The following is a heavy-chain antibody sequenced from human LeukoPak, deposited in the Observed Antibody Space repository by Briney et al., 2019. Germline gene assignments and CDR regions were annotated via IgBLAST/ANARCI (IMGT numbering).Heavy chain of an antibody. CDR3: ARDSQGLGAFDI. J-gene: IGHJ3*02. D-gene: IGHD3/OR15-3a*01. CDR1: GGSLSSYY. CDR2: IYYSGST. V-gene: IGHV4-59*01. Sequence: SETLSLTCTVPGGSLSSYYWSWIRQPPGKGLEWIGYIYYSGSTNYNPSLKSRVTVSVDTSKNQFSLKLSSVTAADTAVYYCARDSQGLGAFDIWGQGTMVTVSS.